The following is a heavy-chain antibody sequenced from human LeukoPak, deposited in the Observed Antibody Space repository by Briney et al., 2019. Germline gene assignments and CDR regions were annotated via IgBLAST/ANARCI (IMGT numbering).Heavy chain of an antibody. CDR2: IIPILGIA. J-gene: IGHJ4*02. Sequence: ASVKVSCKASGGTFSSYAISWVRQAPGQGLEWMGRIIPILGIANYAQKFQGRVTITADKSTSTAYMELSSLRSEDTAVYYCARERIMITFGGAIPLGYFDYWGQGTLVTVSS. V-gene: IGHV1-69*04. D-gene: IGHD3-16*01. CDR3: ARERIMITFGGAIPLGYFDY. CDR1: GGTFSSYA.